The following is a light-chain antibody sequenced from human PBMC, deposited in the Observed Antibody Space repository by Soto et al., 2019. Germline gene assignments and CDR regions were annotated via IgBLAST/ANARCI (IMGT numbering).Light chain of an antibody. J-gene: IGLJ2*01. CDR2: DVS. CDR1: SSDIGGYNY. Sequence: QSVLTQPASVSGSPGQSITISCTGSSSDIGGYNYVSWYQQHPGKAPKLMIYDVSNRPSGVSDRFSGSKSGSTASLTISGLQAEDEADYYCSSYRGGSTLIFGGGTKVTVL. CDR3: SSYRGGSTLI. V-gene: IGLV2-14*01.